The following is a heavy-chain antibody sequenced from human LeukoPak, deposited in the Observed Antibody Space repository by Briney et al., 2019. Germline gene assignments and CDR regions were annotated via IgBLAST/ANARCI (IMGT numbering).Heavy chain of an antibody. V-gene: IGHV1-18*01. CDR2: ISGYNGNT. J-gene: IGHJ5*02. CDR1: GYTFTSYG. D-gene: IGHD3-22*01. CDR3: ARDGRHRYYYDSSGFYGGWFDP. Sequence: ASVKVPCKASGYTFTSYGITWVRQAPGQGLEWMGWISGYNGNTNYAQNLQGRVTMTTDTSTNTAYMELRSLRSDDTAVYYCARDGRHRYYYDSSGFYGGWFDPWGQGTLVTVSS.